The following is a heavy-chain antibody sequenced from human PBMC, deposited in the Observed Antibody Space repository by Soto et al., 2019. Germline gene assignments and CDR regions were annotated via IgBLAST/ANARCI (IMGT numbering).Heavy chain of an antibody. CDR2: IYYSGST. D-gene: IGHD3-10*01. Sequence: QVQLQESGPGLVKPSQTLSLTCTVSGGSISSGSYYWSWIRQHPGKGLEWIGYIYYSGSTYYNPSLKSRVTISVDTSKNQFSLKLSSVTAADTAVYYCSGELLEGAFDIWGQGTMVTVSS. J-gene: IGHJ3*02. V-gene: IGHV4-31*06. CDR1: GGSISSGSYY. CDR3: SGELLEGAFDI.